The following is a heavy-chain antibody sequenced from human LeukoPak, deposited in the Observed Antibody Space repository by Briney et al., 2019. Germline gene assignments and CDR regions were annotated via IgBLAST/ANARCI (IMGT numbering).Heavy chain of an antibody. CDR2: IIPIFGTA. D-gene: IGHD3-3*01. J-gene: IGHJ4*02. CDR1: GGTFSSYA. V-gene: IGHV1-69*05. Sequence: ASVKVSCKASGGTFSSYAISWVRQAPGQGLEWVGGIIPIFGTANYAQKFQGRVTITTDESTSTAYMELSSLRSDDTAVYYCARSITIFGVVTVLDYWGQGTLVTVSS. CDR3: ARSITIFGVVTVLDY.